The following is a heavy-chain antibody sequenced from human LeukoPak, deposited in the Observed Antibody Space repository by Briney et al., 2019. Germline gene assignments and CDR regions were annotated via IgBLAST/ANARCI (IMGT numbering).Heavy chain of an antibody. D-gene: IGHD2-2*01. CDR1: GYTFTSYY. V-gene: IGHV1-46*01. CDR3: ASGSQLPGGGWFDP. J-gene: IGHJ5*02. CDR2: INPSGGST. Sequence: ASVKVSCKASGYTFTSYYMHWVRQAPAQGLEWRGIINPSGGSTSYAQKFQGRVTMTRDMSTSTVYMELSSLRSEDTAVYYCASGSQLPGGGWFDPWGQGTLVTVSS.